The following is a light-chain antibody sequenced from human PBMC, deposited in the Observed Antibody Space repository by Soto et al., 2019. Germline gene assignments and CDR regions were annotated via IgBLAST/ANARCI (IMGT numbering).Light chain of an antibody. V-gene: IGKV3-15*01. CDR1: QSVSSN. Sequence: EMVMTQSPATLSVSPGERATLSCRASQSVSSNLAWYQQKPGQAPRLLIYGASTRATGIPARFSGSGSGTEFTLTISSLQSEDFAVYYCQQYNNSVTFGQGTRLEIK. CDR2: GAS. CDR3: QQYNNSVT. J-gene: IGKJ5*01.